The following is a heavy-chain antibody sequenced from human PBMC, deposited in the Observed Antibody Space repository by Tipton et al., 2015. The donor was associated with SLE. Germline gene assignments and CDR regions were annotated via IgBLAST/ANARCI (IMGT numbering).Heavy chain of an antibody. J-gene: IGHJ4*02. V-gene: IGHV4-59*11. CDR1: GGSISSHY. Sequence: TLSLTCTVSGGSISSHYWSWIRQPPGKGLELIGYIYYSGSTNLHPSLKSRVAISADTSKRQFSLKLSSVTAADTAVYYCATRGSSSWYFFDYWGQGTLVTVSS. D-gene: IGHD6-13*01. CDR3: ATRGSSSWYFFDY. CDR2: IYYSGST.